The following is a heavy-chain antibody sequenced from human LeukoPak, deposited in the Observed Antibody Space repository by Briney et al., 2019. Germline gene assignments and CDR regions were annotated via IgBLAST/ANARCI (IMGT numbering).Heavy chain of an antibody. V-gene: IGHV3-9*01. CDR1: GFIFNNYA. J-gene: IGHJ4*02. D-gene: IGHD4-11*01. Sequence: GRSLRLSCAGSGFIFNNYAMHWVRQPPGKGLEWVSGISWNSGSIDYADSVKGRFTISRDNAKNSLYLQMNSLRVEDTAFYYCARDGQDYNDYFWYFDYWGQGTLVTVSS. CDR2: ISWNSGSI. CDR3: ARDGQDYNDYFWYFDY.